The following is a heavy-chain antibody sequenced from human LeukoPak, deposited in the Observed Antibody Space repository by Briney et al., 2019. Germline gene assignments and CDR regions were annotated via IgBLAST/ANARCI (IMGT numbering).Heavy chain of an antibody. CDR1: GYTFTGYY. J-gene: IGHJ4*02. V-gene: IGHV1-2*02. CDR3: AQGGYFSPGSRTNY. D-gene: IGHD3-22*01. Sequence: ASVKVSCKASGYTFTGYYMHWVRQAPGQGLEWMGWINPNSGGTNYTQKFQGRGTMTRDTSISTAYMELSRLRSDDTAVYYYAQGGYFSPGSRTNYGGEGTLVTASS. CDR2: INPNSGGT.